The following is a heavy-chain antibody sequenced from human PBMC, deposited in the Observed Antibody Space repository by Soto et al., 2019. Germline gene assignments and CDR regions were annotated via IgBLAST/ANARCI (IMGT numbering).Heavy chain of an antibody. CDR1: SGSFSGYY. V-gene: IGHV4-34*01. CDR2: LYQGLSI. Sequence: QVQLQQWGAGLLKPSETLSLTCAVYSGSFSGYYWSWIRQPPGKGLEWIGELYQGLSIIYNPSLESRVTISGDSSKNQFSLKLRSVTAADTAVYYCARHGGYYFDYCGQGTLGTVSS. J-gene: IGHJ4*02. D-gene: IGHD3-16*01. CDR3: ARHGGYYFDY.